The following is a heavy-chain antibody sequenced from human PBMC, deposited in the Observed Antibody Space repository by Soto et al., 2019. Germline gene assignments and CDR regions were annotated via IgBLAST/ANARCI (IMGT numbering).Heavy chain of an antibody. CDR3: VRPLRRNDGMDV. CDR2: IYSGGNT. V-gene: IGHV3-66*04. J-gene: IGHJ6*02. Sequence: ETLSLTCAVYGGSFSGYYWSWVRQAPGKGLEWVSIIYSGGNTNYADSVKGRFTISRDNSKNTVFLQMNSLRAEDTAVYYCVRPLRRNDGMDVWGQGTTVTVSS. CDR1: GGSFSGYY. D-gene: IGHD2-15*01.